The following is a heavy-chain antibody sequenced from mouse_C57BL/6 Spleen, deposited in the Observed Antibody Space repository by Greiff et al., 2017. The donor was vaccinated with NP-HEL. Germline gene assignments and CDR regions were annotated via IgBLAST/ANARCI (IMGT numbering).Heavy chain of an antibody. V-gene: IGHV1-64*01. D-gene: IGHD1-1*01. CDR3: ARSRITTVEAYAMDY. J-gene: IGHJ4*01. Sequence: VQLQQPGAELVKPGASVKLSCKASGYTFTSYWMHWVKQRPGQGLEWIGMIHPTSGSTNYNEKFKSKATLTVDKSSSTAYMQLSSLTSEDSAVYYCARSRITTVEAYAMDYWGQGTSVTVSS. CDR2: IHPTSGST. CDR1: GYTFTSYW.